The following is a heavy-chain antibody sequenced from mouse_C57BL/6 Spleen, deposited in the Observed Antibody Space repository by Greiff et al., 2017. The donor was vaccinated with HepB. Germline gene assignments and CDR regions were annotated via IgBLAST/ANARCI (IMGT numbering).Heavy chain of an antibody. D-gene: IGHD2-4*01. CDR1: GFSLTSYA. CDR2: IWTGGGT. Sequence: VQLQQSGPGLVAPSQSLSITCTVSGFSLTSYAISWVRQPPGKGLEWLGVIWTGGGTNYNSALKSRLSLSKDNSKSQVFLKMNSLQTDDTARYYCARNSGYDYDEDYAMDYWGQGTSVTVSS. V-gene: IGHV2-9-1*01. J-gene: IGHJ4*01. CDR3: ARNSGYDYDEDYAMDY.